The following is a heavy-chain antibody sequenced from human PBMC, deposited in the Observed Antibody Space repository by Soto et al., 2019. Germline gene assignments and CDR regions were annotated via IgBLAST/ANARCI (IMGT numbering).Heavy chain of an antibody. Sequence: SVKVSCKASGFTFTSSAMQWVRQARGQRLEWIGWIVVGSGNTNYAQKFQERVTITRDMSTSTAYMELSSLRSEDTAVYYCAAGSNWNSQPNFDYWGQGTLVTVSS. J-gene: IGHJ4*02. D-gene: IGHD1-7*01. CDR3: AAGSNWNSQPNFDY. CDR2: IVVGSGNT. CDR1: GFTFTSSA. V-gene: IGHV1-58*02.